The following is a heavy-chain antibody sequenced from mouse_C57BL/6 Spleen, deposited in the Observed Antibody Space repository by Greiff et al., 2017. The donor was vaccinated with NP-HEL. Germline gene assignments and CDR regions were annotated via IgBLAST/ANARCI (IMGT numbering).Heavy chain of an antibody. J-gene: IGHJ1*03. CDR2: ISYDGSN. V-gene: IGHV3-6*01. Sequence: ESGPGLVKPSQSLSLTCSVTGYSITSGYYWNWIRQFPGNKLEWMGYISYDGSNNYNPSLKNRISITRDTSKNQFFLKLNSVTTEDTATYYCARITTVVEDWYFDVWGTGTTVTVSS. CDR3: ARITTVVEDWYFDV. CDR1: GYSITSGYY. D-gene: IGHD1-1*01.